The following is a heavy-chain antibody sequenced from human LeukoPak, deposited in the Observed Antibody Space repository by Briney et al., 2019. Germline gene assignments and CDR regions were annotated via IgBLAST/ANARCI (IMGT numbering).Heavy chain of an antibody. CDR1: GYTFINHA. J-gene: IGHJ3*02. V-gene: IGHV1-3*01. CDR3: ARDGVRGYDFWSGYSAFDI. D-gene: IGHD3-3*01. CDR2: INAGNGNT. Sequence: ASVKVSCKASGYTFINHAIHWVRQAPGQRLEWMGWINAGNGNTKYSQKFQGRVTITRDTSASTAYMELSSLRSEDTAVYYCARDGVRGYDFWSGYSAFDIWGQGTMVTVSS.